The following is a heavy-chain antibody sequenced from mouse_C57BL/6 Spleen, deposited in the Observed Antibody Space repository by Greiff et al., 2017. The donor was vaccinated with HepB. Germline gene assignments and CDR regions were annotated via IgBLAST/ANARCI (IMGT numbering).Heavy chain of an antibody. CDR3: ARDGYDGIYAMDY. V-gene: IGHV1-19*01. CDR1: GYTFTDYY. CDR2: INPYNGGT. Sequence: VQLQQSGPVLVKPGASVKMSCKASGYTFTDYYMNWVKQSHGKSLEWIGVINPYNGGTSYNQKFKGKATLTVDKSSSTAYMELNSLTSEDSAVYYCARDGYDGIYAMDYWGQGTSVTVSS. J-gene: IGHJ4*01. D-gene: IGHD2-2*01.